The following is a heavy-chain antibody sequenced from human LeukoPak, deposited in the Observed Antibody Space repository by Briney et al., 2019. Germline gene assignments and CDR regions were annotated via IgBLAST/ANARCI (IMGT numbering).Heavy chain of an antibody. Sequence: PGGSLRLSCAASGFTFSSYSMNWVRQAPGKGLEGVSSISSSSSYIYYADSVKGRFTISRDNAKNSLYLQMNSLRAEDTAVYYCARAVRRLWFGELSTLGGMDVWGQGTTVTVSS. J-gene: IGHJ6*02. CDR2: ISSSSSYI. CDR3: ARAVRRLWFGELSTLGGMDV. CDR1: GFTFSSYS. V-gene: IGHV3-21*01. D-gene: IGHD3-10*01.